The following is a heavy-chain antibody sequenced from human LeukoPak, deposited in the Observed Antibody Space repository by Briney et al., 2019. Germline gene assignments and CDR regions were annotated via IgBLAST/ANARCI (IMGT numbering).Heavy chain of an antibody. D-gene: IGHD3-16*01. CDR2: IYYSGST. V-gene: IGHV4-59*01. J-gene: IGHJ5*02. CDR1: AGSMNTYY. Sequence: SETLSLTCTVSAGSMNTYYWSWIRQPPGKGLEWIGNIYYSGSTYYNPSLKSRVTISIDTSKNQFSLKLNSVTGADTAVYYCARYDQVGSTRWFDPWGQGTLVTVSS. CDR3: ARYDQVGSTRWFDP.